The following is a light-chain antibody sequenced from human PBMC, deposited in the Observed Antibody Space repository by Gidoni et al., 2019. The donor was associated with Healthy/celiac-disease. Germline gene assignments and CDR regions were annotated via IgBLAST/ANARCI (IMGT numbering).Light chain of an antibody. J-gene: IGKJ4*01. V-gene: IGKV3-11*01. CDR2: DAS. CDR3: QPRSNWPLT. Sequence: EIVLTQSPATLSLSPGERATLSCRASQSVSSYLAWYQQKPGQAPRLLIYDASNRATGIPARFSGSGSGTDFTLPISSLEPEDFAVYYCQPRSNWPLTFGGGTKAEIK. CDR1: QSVSSY.